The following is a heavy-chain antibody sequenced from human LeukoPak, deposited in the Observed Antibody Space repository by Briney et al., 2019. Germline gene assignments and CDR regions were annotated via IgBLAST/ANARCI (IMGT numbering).Heavy chain of an antibody. CDR1: GFTFSSYG. Sequence: GGSLRLSCAASGFTFSSYGMRWVRQAPGKGLEWVAVISYDGSNKYYADSVKGRFTISRDNSKNTLYLQMNSLRAEDTAVYYCAREKYGMAGCDYWGQGTLVTVSS. CDR3: AREKYGMAGCDY. J-gene: IGHJ4*02. D-gene: IGHD6-19*01. CDR2: ISYDGSNK. V-gene: IGHV3-30*03.